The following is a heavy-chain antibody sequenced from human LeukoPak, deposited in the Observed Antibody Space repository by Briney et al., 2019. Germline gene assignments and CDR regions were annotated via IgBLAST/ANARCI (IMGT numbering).Heavy chain of an antibody. J-gene: IGHJ4*02. V-gene: IGHV3-21*01. Sequence: GGSLRLPCAASGFTFSSYSMNWVRQAPGKGLEWVSSISSSSSYIYYADSVKGRFTISRDNAKNSLYLQMNSLRAEDTAVYYCARAPNPHYDSSGYYAYFDYWGQGTLVTVSS. D-gene: IGHD3-22*01. CDR1: GFTFSSYS. CDR2: ISSSSSYI. CDR3: ARAPNPHYDSSGYYAYFDY.